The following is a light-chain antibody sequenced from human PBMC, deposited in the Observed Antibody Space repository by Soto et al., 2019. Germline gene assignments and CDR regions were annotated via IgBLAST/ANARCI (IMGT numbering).Light chain of an antibody. V-gene: IGKV3-15*01. Sequence: EIVMTQSPATLSVSPGERATLSCRASQSVSSNLAWYQQKPGQAPRLLIYGASTRATGIPARFSGSGSGTEFTLTICSLQSEDFAVYYCQQYNNWPRRFGQGTKV. CDR3: QQYNNWPRR. J-gene: IGKJ1*01. CDR1: QSVSSN. CDR2: GAS.